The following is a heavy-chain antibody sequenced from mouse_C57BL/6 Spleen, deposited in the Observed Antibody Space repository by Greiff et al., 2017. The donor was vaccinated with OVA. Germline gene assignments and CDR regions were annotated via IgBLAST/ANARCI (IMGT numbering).Heavy chain of an antibody. CDR2: ISSGGSYT. J-gene: IGHJ2*01. CDR1: GFTFSSYG. V-gene: IGHV5-6*01. CDR3: ARQEFYDYGPFDY. Sequence: EVKLVESGGDLVKPGGSLKLSCAASGFTFSSYGMSWVRQTPDKRLEWVATISSGGSYTYYPDSVKGRFTISRDNAKNTLYLQMSSLKSEDTAMYYCARQEFYDYGPFDYWGQGTTLTVSS. D-gene: IGHD2-4*01.